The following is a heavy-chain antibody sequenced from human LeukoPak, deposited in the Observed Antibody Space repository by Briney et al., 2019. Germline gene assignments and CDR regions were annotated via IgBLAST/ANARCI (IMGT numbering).Heavy chain of an antibody. CDR3: AHRRRSGDYFDF. CDR1: GLSLSTGGVG. J-gene: IGHJ4*02. Sequence: ESGPTLVNPTQTLTXTCTFSGLSLSTGGVGVGWVRQPPGKALEWLALIYSNDDERYSPSLKSRLTITKDTSKNQVVLTVTNMDPVDTGTYYCAHRRRSGDYFDFWGQGTLVTVSS. CDR2: IYSNDDE. D-gene: IGHD3-10*01. V-gene: IGHV2-5*01.